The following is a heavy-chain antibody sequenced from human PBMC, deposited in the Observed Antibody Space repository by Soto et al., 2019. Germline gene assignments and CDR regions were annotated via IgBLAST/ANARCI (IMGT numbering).Heavy chain of an antibody. CDR3: ATELGENPASPFDA. Sequence: QVQLVQSGADVKKPGSSVKVSCQASGVTFSSETLGWVRQAPGQGLEWVGGIIPLFGTASYAQKFQGRVTITADEPTSTVYIELSSLRSDDTAVYFCATELGENPASPFDAWGQGTLVTVSS. D-gene: IGHD3-10*01. CDR1: GVTFSSET. V-gene: IGHV1-69*01. J-gene: IGHJ4*02. CDR2: IIPLFGTA.